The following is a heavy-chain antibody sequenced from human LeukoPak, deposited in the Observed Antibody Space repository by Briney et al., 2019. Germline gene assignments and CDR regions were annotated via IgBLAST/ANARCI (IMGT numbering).Heavy chain of an antibody. CDR3: AKGGESGSYSHFDY. CDR1: GFTFSSYA. CDR2: ISGSGGST. V-gene: IGHV3-23*01. Sequence: GGSLRPSCAASGFTFSSYAMSWVRQAPGKGLEWVSAISGSGGSTYYADSVKGRFTISRDNSKNTLYLQMNSLRAEDTAVYYCAKGGESGSYSHFDYWGQGTLVTVSS. D-gene: IGHD1-26*01. J-gene: IGHJ4*02.